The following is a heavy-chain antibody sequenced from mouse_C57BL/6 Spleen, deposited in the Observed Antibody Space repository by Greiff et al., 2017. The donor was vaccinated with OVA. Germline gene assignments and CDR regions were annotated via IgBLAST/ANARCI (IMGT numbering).Heavy chain of an antibody. J-gene: IGHJ3*01. CDR2: IDPETGGT. V-gene: IGHV1-15*01. D-gene: IGHD1-1*01. Sequence: VQLQQSGAELVRPGASVTLSCKASGYTFTDYEMHWVKQTPVHGLELIGAIDPETGGTAYNQKFKGKAILTADKSSSTAYMELRSLTSEDSAVYYCTIYYYGSSWAYWGQGTLVTVSA. CDR3: TIYYYGSSWAY. CDR1: GYTFTDYE.